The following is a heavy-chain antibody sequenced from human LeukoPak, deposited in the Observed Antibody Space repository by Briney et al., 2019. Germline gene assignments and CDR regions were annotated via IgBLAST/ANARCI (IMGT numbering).Heavy chain of an antibody. V-gene: IGHV3-23*01. Sequence: GGSLRLSCAASGFTFSSYAMSWVRQAPGKGLEWVSAISGSGGSTYYADSVKGRFTISRDNSKNTLYLQMNSLRAEDTAVYYCAKDPEPYYYGSGSYSRGGGDYFDYWGQGTLVTVSS. CDR3: AKDPEPYYYGSGSYSRGGGDYFDY. D-gene: IGHD3-10*01. J-gene: IGHJ4*02. CDR1: GFTFSSYA. CDR2: ISGSGGST.